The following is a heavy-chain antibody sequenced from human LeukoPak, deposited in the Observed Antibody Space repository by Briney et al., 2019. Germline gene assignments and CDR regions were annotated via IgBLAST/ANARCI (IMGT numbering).Heavy chain of an antibody. D-gene: IGHD2-2*01. CDR3: ARDWGYCSSTSCHVFDY. V-gene: IGHV3-53*01. CDR2: IYSDGST. J-gene: IGHJ4*02. Sequence: GGSLRLSCAASGFTVSSNYMSWVRQAPGKGLEWVSVIYSDGSTYYADSVKGRFTISRDNYKNTLYLQMNSLRAEDTAVYYCARDWGYCSSTSCHVFDYWGQGTLVTVSS. CDR1: GFTVSSNY.